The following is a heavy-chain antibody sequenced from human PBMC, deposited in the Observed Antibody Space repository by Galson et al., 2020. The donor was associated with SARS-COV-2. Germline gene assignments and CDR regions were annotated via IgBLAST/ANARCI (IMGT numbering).Heavy chain of an antibody. Sequence: ASVKVSCKASGYTFTSYDINWVRQATGQGLEWMGWMNPNSGNTGYAQKFQGRVTMTRNTSISTAYMELSSLRSEDTAVYYCARQGRGDIVATVAFDIWGQGTMVTVSS. CDR2: MNPNSGNT. CDR1: GYTFTSYD. V-gene: IGHV1-8*01. J-gene: IGHJ3*02. CDR3: ARQGRGDIVATVAFDI. D-gene: IGHD5-12*01.